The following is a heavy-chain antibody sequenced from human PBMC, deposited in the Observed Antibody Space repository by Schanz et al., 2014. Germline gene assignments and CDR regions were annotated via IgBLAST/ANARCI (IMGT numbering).Heavy chain of an antibody. CDR1: GFSFSIFA. J-gene: IGHJ4*02. CDR3: AKDGGGYSYGLVEY. CDR2: ISGSGGDT. D-gene: IGHD5-18*01. Sequence: EVQLLESGGGLVQPGGSLRLSCAASGFSFSIFAMTWVRQAPGQGLEWVSTISGSGGDTYPADSVKGRFTISRDNSNNTLYLQMKSLRAEDTAVYDCAKDGGGYSYGLVEYWGQGILVTVSS. V-gene: IGHV3-23*01.